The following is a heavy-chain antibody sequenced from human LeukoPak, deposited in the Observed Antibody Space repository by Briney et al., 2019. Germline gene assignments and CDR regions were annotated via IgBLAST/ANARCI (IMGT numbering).Heavy chain of an antibody. CDR3: ASYGSGSYYPPPFDY. V-gene: IGHV3-21*01. D-gene: IGHD1-26*01. CDR2: ISSSSSYI. J-gene: IGHJ4*02. CDR1: GFTFSSYS. Sequence: GGSLRLSCAASGFTFSSYSMNWVRQAPGKGLEWVSSISSSSSYIYYADSVKGRFTISRDNAKNSLYLQMNSLRAEDTAVYYCASYGSGSYYPPPFDYWGQGTLVTISS.